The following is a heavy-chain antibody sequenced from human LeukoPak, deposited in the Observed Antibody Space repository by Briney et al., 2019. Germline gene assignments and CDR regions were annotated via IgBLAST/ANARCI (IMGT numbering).Heavy chain of an antibody. J-gene: IGHJ4*02. D-gene: IGHD6-13*01. CDR2: ISSSSSYI. CDR3: ARDAPHIAADGYFDY. CDR1: GFTFSSYS. V-gene: IGHV3-21*01. Sequence: PGGSLRLSCAASGFTFSSYSMNWVRQAPGKGLEWVSSISSSSSYIYYADSVKGRFTISRDNAKNSLYLQMNSLRAEDTAVYYCARDAPHIAADGYFDYWGQGTLVTVSS.